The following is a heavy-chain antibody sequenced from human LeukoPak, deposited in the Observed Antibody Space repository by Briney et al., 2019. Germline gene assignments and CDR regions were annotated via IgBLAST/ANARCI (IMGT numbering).Heavy chain of an antibody. Sequence: PSETLSLTCSVSGDSISSNYWTWIRQPPGKGLEWIGHFYYSGGTNYNPSLKSRVTISADTAKNQFSLKLTSVTAADTAVYYCANRDGVYWGQGILVTVS. CDR3: ANRDGVY. D-gene: IGHD3-3*01. CDR2: FYYSGGT. J-gene: IGHJ4*02. V-gene: IGHV4-59*01. CDR1: GDSISSNY.